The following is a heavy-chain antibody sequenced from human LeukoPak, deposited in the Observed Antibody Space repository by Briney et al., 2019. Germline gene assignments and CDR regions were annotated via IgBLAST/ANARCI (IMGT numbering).Heavy chain of an antibody. J-gene: IGHJ5*02. CDR3: ARDPFITGFGP. D-gene: IGHD3-22*01. Sequence: PGRSLRLSCAASGFTFSSYAMHWVRQAPGKGLEWVAVISYDGSNKYYADSVKGRFTISRDNSKNTLYLQMNSLRAEDTAVYYCARDPFITGFGPWGQGTLVTVSS. V-gene: IGHV3-30-3*01. CDR2: ISYDGSNK. CDR1: GFTFSSYA.